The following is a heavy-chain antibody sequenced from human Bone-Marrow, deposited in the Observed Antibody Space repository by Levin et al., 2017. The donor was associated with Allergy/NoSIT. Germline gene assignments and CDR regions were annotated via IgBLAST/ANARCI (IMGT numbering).Heavy chain of an antibody. J-gene: IGHJ3*02. CDR1: GFSFSTFG. Sequence: PGGSMRRGGGTSGFSFSTFGMHWVRQAPGKGREGVAFILFDGNDRYHSYSFKGRFTISRDNSRNTLFLQMNSLRAEDTAVYCCARVAKELSDAYDAFDIWGQGTVVTVSS. CDR3: ARVAKELSDAYDAFDI. CDR2: ILFDGNDR. V-gene: IGHV3-33*01. D-gene: IGHD3-16*01.